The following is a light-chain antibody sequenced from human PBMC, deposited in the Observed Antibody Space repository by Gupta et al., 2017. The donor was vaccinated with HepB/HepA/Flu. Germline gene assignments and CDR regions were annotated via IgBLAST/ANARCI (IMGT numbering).Light chain of an antibody. J-gene: IGLJ3*02. CDR2: GNN. Sequence: QSVLTQPPSVSGAPGQRVSISCTGSSPNLGANYELPWYQQLPGEAPKLLIHGNNNRPSGVPDRFSGSKSGTSASLAITGLQADDEADYYCQSYDYRLNGAWVFGGGTKLTVL. CDR1: SPNLGANYE. V-gene: IGLV1-40*01. CDR3: QSYDYRLNGAWV.